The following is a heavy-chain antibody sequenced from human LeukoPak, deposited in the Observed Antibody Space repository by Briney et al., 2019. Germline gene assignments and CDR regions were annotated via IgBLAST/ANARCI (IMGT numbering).Heavy chain of an antibody. CDR2: INPNSGGT. J-gene: IGHJ6*03. Sequence: ASVRVSCKAAGYTFTCYYMHWVGQAPGQGREWMGWINPNSGGTNYAQNFQSSVTMTSHTSISTAYMELSRLRSDDTAVYYCASGQVRGVRRINYYYMDVWGKGTTVTISS. V-gene: IGHV1-2*02. CDR3: ASGQVRGVRRINYYYMDV. CDR1: GYTFTCYY. D-gene: IGHD3-10*01.